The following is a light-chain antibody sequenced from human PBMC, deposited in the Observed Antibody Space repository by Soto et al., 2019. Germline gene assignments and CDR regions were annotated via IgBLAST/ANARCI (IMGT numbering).Light chain of an antibody. V-gene: IGKV3-11*01. CDR3: QQRSNWPPVT. Sequence: EIVLTQSPATLSLSPGERATLSYRASQRVSSYLAWYQQKPGQAPRLLIYDASNRATGIPASFSGSRSGTACTPTISRLEPEDFAGYYCQQRSNWPPVTSGGETKVQIK. CDR1: QRVSSY. CDR2: DAS. J-gene: IGKJ4*01.